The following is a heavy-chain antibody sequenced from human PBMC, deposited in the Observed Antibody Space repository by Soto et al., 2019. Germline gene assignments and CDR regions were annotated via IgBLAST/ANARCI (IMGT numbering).Heavy chain of an antibody. D-gene: IGHD6-13*01. CDR2: ISYDGSNK. Sequence: QVQLVESGGGVVQPGRSLRLSGAASGFTFSSYGMHWVLQAPGKGLEWVAVISYDGSNKYYAASVKGRFTISRDNSKNTLYLQRNSLRAEDTAVYYCAKARLAAACTLPGYWGQVTLVTVSS. V-gene: IGHV3-30*18. CDR3: AKARLAAACTLPGY. CDR1: GFTFSSYG. J-gene: IGHJ4*02.